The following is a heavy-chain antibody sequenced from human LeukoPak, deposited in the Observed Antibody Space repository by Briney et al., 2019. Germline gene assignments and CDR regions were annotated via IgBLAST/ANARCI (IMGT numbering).Heavy chain of an antibody. D-gene: IGHD6-13*01. J-gene: IGHJ4*02. CDR2: ISAYNGNT. CDR1: GYTFTSYG. CDR3: ARGGLSYLIAVAGAVDY. Sequence: ASVKVSCKASGYTFTSYGISWVRQAPGQGLEWMGWISAYNGNTNYAQKLQGRVTMTTDTSTSTAYMELSSLRSEDTAVYYCARGGLSYLIAVAGAVDYWGQGTLVTVSS. V-gene: IGHV1-18*01.